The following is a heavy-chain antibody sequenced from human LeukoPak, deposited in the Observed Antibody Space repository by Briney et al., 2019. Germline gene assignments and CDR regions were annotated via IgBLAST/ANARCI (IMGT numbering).Heavy chain of an antibody. D-gene: IGHD6-19*01. CDR2: LYTSGST. Sequence: PSETLSLTCTVSGGSISSYYWTWIRQPAGKGLEWIGRLYTSGSTYYNPSLKSRVTMSVDTSKNQFSLKLSSVTAADTAVYYCARSGGWYNDAFDIWGQGTMVTVSS. J-gene: IGHJ3*02. CDR3: ARSGGWYNDAFDI. V-gene: IGHV4-4*07. CDR1: GGSISSYY.